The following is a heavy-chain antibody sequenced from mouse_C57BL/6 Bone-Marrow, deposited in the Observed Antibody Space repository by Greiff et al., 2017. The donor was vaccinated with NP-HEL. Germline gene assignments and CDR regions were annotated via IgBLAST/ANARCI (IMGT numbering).Heavy chain of an antibody. CDR1: GYSITSGYY. V-gene: IGHV3-6*01. Sequence: EVQRVESGPGLVKPSQSLSLTCSVTGYSITSGYYWNWIRQFPGNKLEWMGYISYDGSNNYNPSLKNRISITRDTSKNQFFLKLNSVTTEDTATYYCARDGLTGFAYWGQGTLVTVSA. D-gene: IGHD3-1*01. J-gene: IGHJ3*01. CDR3: ARDGLTGFAY. CDR2: ISYDGSN.